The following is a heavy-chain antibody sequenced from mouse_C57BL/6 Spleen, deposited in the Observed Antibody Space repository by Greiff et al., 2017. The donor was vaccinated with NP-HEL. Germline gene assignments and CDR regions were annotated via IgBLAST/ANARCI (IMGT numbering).Heavy chain of an antibody. V-gene: IGHV1-55*01. CDR2: IYPGSGST. Sequence: KLQQPGAELVKPGASVKMSCKASGYTFTSYWITWVKQRPGQGLEWIGDIYPGSGSTNYNEKFKSKATLTVDTSSSTAYMQLSSLTSEDSAVYYCARGPTVVAPNYWGQGTSVTVSS. D-gene: IGHD1-1*01. J-gene: IGHJ4*01. CDR1: GYTFTSYW. CDR3: ARGPTVVAPNY.